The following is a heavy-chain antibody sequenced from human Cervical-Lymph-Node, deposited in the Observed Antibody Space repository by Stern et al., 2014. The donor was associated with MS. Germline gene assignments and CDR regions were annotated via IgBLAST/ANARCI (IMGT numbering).Heavy chain of an antibody. V-gene: IGHV3-23*04. Sequence: EVQLVESGGALVQPGGSLRLSCAASGFPFSSYAMTWVRQAPGQGLEWVSIISGGGGSIYYADSVKGRSTISRDNAKNTLYLQMNSLRAEDTAVYYCAKTRDWYFDLWGRGTLVTVSS. D-gene: IGHD2-2*01. CDR3: AKTRDWYFDL. CDR2: ISGGGGSI. CDR1: GFPFSSYA. J-gene: IGHJ2*01.